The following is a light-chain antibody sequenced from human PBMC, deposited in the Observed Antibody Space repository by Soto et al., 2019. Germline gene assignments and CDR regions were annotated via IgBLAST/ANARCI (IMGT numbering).Light chain of an antibody. CDR3: QQYNNWPPWT. V-gene: IGKV3-15*01. J-gene: IGKJ1*01. CDR1: QSVNSN. CDR2: GAS. Sequence: EIVMTQSPATLSVSPGETDTISCRASQSVNSNLAWYQQKPGQAPRLLISGASTRATGIPARFSGSGSGTEFTLIISSLQSEDFAVYYCQQYNNWPPWTFGQGTKV.